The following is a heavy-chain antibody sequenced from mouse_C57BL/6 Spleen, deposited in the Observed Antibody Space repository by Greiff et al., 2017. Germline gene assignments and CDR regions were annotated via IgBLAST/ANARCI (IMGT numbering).Heavy chain of an antibody. J-gene: IGHJ1*03. CDR1: GYTFTSYW. Sequence: QVQLQQPGAELVKPGASVKVSCKASGYTFTSYWMHWVKQRPGQGLEWIGRIYPSDSDTNYNQKFKGKATLTVDKSSSTAYMQRSSLTSEDSAVYYSATEDDYDDGWNFDVWAQGPRSPSPQ. CDR3: ATEDDYDDGWNFDV. CDR2: IYPSDSDT. D-gene: IGHD2-4*01. V-gene: IGHV1-74*01.